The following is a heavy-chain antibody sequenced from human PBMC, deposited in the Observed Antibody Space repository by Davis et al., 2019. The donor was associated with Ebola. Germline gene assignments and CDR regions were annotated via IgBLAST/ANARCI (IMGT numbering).Heavy chain of an antibody. CDR2: VYNDGRT. Sequence: GESLKIFCAASGFTVSSNHVTWVRQAPGKGLEWVSIVYNDGRTYYADSVKGRFTVSRHNSENTLYLQMNSLRPDDTAMYYCAGFGGYSYWGQGTLVTVSS. V-gene: IGHV3-53*04. D-gene: IGHD4-23*01. J-gene: IGHJ4*02. CDR1: GFTVSSNH. CDR3: AGFGGYSY.